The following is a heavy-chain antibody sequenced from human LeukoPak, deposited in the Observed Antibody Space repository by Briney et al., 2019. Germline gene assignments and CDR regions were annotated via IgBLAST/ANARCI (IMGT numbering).Heavy chain of an antibody. Sequence: SETLSLTCTVSGGSINTYYWSWIRQPPGKGLEWIGYMYYSGSTNFNPSLKTRVTISVDTSKNHFSLKMSSVTAVDTAVYYCARGSLGDYGNWFDLWGQGTLVTVSS. J-gene: IGHJ5*02. V-gene: IGHV4-59*01. CDR3: ARGSLGDYGNWFDL. CDR2: MYYSGST. D-gene: IGHD4-17*01. CDR1: GGSINTYY.